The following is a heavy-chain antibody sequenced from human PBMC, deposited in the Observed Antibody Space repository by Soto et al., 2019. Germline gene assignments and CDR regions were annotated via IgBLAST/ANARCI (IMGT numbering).Heavy chain of an antibody. V-gene: IGHV1-18*01. CDR2: INTYKGNI. J-gene: IGHJ4*02. D-gene: IGHD1-26*01. CDR1: GYTFTDYV. CDR3: ARERGGYKHFDY. Sequence: QVQLVQSGAEVKKPGASVRVSCKSSGYTFTDYVIPWVRQAPGQGLEWMGWINTYKGNINYAQRLQGRVTMTTDTSTSTAYMELRSLTSDDTAVYYCARERGGYKHFDYWGQGALVTVSS.